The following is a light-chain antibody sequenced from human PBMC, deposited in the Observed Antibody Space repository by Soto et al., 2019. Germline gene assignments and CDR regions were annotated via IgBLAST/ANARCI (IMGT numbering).Light chain of an antibody. V-gene: IGLV2-11*01. J-gene: IGLJ2*01. CDR2: DVS. CDR1: SSDIGGYNY. CDR3: CSYAGTYPVV. Sequence: QYVLTQPRSVSGSPGQSVTISCTGTSSDIGGYNYVSWYQQHPDKAPKPMIYDVSERPSGVPDRFSGSKSGNTASLTISGLQAEDEAVYYCCSYAGTYPVVFGGGTKLTVL.